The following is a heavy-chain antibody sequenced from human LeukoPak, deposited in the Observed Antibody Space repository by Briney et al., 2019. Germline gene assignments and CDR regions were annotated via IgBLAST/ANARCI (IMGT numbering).Heavy chain of an antibody. Sequence: SETLSLTCTVSGGSISGYYWSWIRQPPGKGLEWIGEINHSGSTNYNPSLKSRVTISVDTSKNQFSLKLSSVTAADTAVYYCARGARLRAARGCAFDIWGQGTMVTVSS. V-gene: IGHV4-34*01. J-gene: IGHJ3*02. CDR1: GGSISGYY. D-gene: IGHD6-6*01. CDR3: ARGARLRAARGCAFDI. CDR2: INHSGST.